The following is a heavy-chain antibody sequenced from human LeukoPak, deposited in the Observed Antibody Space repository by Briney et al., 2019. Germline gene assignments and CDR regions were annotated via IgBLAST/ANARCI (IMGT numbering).Heavy chain of an antibody. CDR2: IYSTGST. Sequence: SETLSLTCTVSGGSISSCYWSWIRQPAGKGLEWIGRIYSTGSTNYNPSLKSRVTMSVDTSKNQFSLRLRSVTAADTAVYYCARQIASAGTAGFDFWGQGALVTVSS. CDR1: GGSISSCY. D-gene: IGHD6-13*01. V-gene: IGHV4-4*07. CDR3: ARQIASAGTAGFDF. J-gene: IGHJ4*02.